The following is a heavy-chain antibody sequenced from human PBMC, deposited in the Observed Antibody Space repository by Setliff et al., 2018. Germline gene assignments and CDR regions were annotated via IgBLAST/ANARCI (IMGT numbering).Heavy chain of an antibody. J-gene: IGHJ4*02. CDR3: ARELRSPFWHIDY. D-gene: IGHD3-16*01. CDR2: LIPILGKT. V-gene: IGHV1-69*13. CDR1: GGGFDSDV. Sequence: SVKVSCKASGGGFDSDVITWVRQAPGQGLEWMGRLIPILGKTNYAESFQGRVLITADRSTNTVQMQVSSLRSEDTAVYYCARELRSPFWHIDYWGQGTLVTVSS.